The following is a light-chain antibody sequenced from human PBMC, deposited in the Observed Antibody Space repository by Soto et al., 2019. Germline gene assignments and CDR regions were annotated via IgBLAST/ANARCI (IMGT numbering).Light chain of an antibody. Sequence: EIVLTQSPGTLSLSPGERATLSCRASQSVSRNSLAWYQQQPGQAPRLLIYGASSRATDIPDRFSGSGSGTHFTLIVSRLEPEDFAVYFCPQYGTSPPTFRPGTKVDIK. CDR3: PQYGTSPPT. V-gene: IGKV3-20*01. CDR2: GAS. CDR1: QSVSRNS. J-gene: IGKJ3*01.